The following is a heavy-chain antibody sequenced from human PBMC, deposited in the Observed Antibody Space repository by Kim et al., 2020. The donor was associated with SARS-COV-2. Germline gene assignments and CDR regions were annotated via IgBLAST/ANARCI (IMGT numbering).Heavy chain of an antibody. J-gene: IGHJ3*02. Sequence: SSTINYADTVKGRFTSSSDNAKNSLYLQMNSLRAEDTAVYYCAKLIDAFDIWGQGTMVTVSS. CDR2: SSTI. D-gene: IGHD1-26*01. V-gene: IGHV3-48*01. CDR3: AKLIDAFDI.